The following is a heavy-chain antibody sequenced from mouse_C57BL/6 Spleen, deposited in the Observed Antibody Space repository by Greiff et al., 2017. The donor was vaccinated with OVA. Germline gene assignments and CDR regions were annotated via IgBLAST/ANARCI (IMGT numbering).Heavy chain of an antibody. V-gene: IGHV1-64*01. CDR3: ARSGSSYGGFAY. CDR1: GYTFTSYW. J-gene: IGHJ3*01. CDR2: IHPNSGST. D-gene: IGHD1-1*01. Sequence: VQLQQPGAELVKPGASVKLSCKASGYTFTSYWMHWVKQRPGQGLEWIGMIHPNSGSTNYNEKFKSKATLTVDKSSSTAYMQLSSLTSEDSAVYYCARSGSSYGGFAYWGQGTLVTVSA.